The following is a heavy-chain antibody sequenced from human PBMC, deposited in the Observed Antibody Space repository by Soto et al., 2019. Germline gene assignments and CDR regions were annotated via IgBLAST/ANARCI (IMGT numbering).Heavy chain of an antibody. V-gene: IGHV3-30*03. CDR1: GFTFSSYG. J-gene: IGHJ6*02. CDR2: ISYDGSNK. D-gene: IGHD1-26*01. Sequence: QVPLVESGGGVVQPGRSLRLSCAASGFTFSSYGMHWVRQAPGKGLEWVAVISYDGSNKYYADSVKGRFTISRDNSKNTLYLQMNSLRAEDTAVYYCASFRRGPAGSYNLEYYYYGMDVWGQGTTVTVSS. CDR3: ASFRRGPAGSYNLEYYYYGMDV.